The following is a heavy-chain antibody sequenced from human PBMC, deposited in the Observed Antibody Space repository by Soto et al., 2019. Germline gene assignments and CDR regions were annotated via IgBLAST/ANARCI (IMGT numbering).Heavy chain of an antibody. CDR1: GFTFDDYA. CDR3: AKDFSDIWDYRRDFDY. CDR2: ISWNSGSI. J-gene: IGHJ4*02. Sequence: EVQLVESGGGLVQPGRSLRLSCGASGFTFDDYAMHWVRQAPGKGLEWVSGISWNSGSIAYADSVKGRFTISRDNAKKSLYLQMNSLTPEDTALYYCAKDFSDIWDYRRDFDYWGQGTLVTVSS. D-gene: IGHD1-7*01. V-gene: IGHV3-9*01.